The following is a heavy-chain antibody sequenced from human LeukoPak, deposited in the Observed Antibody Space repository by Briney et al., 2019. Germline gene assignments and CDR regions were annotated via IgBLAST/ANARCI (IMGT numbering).Heavy chain of an antibody. J-gene: IGHJ1*01. D-gene: IGHD3-22*01. CDR3: ARGPSGYHNT. Sequence: PGGSLRLSCAASGFTFSSYWMHWVRQAPGKGLVWVSRINSDGSGTTYADSVKGRFTISRDNAKNTVYLQMNSLRAEDTAVYYCARGPSGYHNTGGQGTLVTVSS. CDR1: GFTFSSYW. CDR2: INSDGSGT. V-gene: IGHV3-74*01.